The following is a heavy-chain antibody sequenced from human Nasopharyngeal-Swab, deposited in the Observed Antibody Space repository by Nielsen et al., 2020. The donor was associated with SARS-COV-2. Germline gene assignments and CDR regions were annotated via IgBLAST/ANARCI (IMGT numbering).Heavy chain of an antibody. CDR1: GFTFSDYP. CDR3: ARDRGYSGYIIDY. J-gene: IGHJ4*02. V-gene: IGHV3-30*04. Sequence: GGSLRLSCAASGFTFSDYPMYWLRQPPGQGLEWLAFITYVGRHAAYADSVRGRFTISRDNSNNTLYLQMNSLRADDTAVYYCARDRGYSGYIIDYWGQGTLVTVSS. D-gene: IGHD5-12*01. CDR2: ITYVGRHA.